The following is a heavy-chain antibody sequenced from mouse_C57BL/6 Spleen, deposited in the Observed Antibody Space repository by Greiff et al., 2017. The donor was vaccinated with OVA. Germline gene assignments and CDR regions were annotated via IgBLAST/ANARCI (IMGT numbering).Heavy chain of an antibody. D-gene: IGHD2-5*01. CDR1: GFTFSDYY. CDR3: VREGSNYPFAY. Sequence: EVMLVESEGGLVQPGSSMKLSCTASGFTFSDYYMAWVRQVPEKGLEWVANINYDGSSTYYLDSLKSRFIISRDNAKNILYLQMSSLKSEDTATYYCVREGSNYPFAYWGQGTLVTVSA. V-gene: IGHV5-16*01. J-gene: IGHJ3*01. CDR2: INYDGSST.